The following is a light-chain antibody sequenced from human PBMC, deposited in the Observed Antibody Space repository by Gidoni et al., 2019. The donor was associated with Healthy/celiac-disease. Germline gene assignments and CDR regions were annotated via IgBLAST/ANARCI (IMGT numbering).Light chain of an antibody. CDR3: QQSYSTPFT. Sequence: DIQMTQSPSSLSASVGDRVTITCRASQSISNYLNWYRQIPGKAPQLLIYAASSLQSGVPSRFSGSGSGTDFTLTISSLQPEDFATYYCQQSYSTPFTFXPXTKXNIE. J-gene: IGKJ3*01. CDR1: QSISNY. V-gene: IGKV1-39*01. CDR2: AAS.